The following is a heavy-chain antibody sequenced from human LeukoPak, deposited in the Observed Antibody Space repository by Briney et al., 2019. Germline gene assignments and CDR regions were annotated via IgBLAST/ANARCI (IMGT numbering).Heavy chain of an antibody. CDR2: IYSGGST. J-gene: IGHJ4*02. D-gene: IGHD5-18*01. V-gene: IGHV3-66*01. Sequence: GGSLRLSCAASGFTVSSNYMSWVRQAPGKGLEWVSVIYSGGSTYYADSVKGRFTISRDNSKNTLYLQMNSLRAEDTAVYYCARALCGYSYGQIDYWGQGTLVTVSS. CDR3: ARALCGYSYGQIDY. CDR1: GFTVSSNY.